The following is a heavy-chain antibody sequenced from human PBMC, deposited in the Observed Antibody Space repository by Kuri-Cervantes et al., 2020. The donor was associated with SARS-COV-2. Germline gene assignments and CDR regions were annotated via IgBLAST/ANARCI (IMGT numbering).Heavy chain of an antibody. CDR3: AKGPHGLSSSSLDS. V-gene: IGHV3-23*01. CDR2: IGTSGVST. J-gene: IGHJ4*02. D-gene: IGHD6-6*01. Sequence: GESLKIYCAASGFTFSSYAMSWVRQAPGKGLEWVSIIGTSGVSTYYADSVKGRFTISRDNSKNTLCLQMNSLRAEDTAIYYCAKGPHGLSSSSLDSWGQGVLVTVSS. CDR1: GFTFSSYA.